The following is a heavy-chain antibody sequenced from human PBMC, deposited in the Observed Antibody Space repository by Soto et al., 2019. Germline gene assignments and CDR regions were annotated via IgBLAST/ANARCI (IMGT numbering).Heavy chain of an antibody. CDR3: ARDRKRRFLESSMDV. CDR2: IWYDGSNK. Sequence: QVQLVESGGGVVQPGRSLRLSCAASGFTFSSYGMHWVRQAPGKGLEWVAVIWYDGSNKYYADSVKGRFTISRDNSKNTLYLQMNSLRAEDTAVYYCARDRKRRFLESSMDVWGQGTTVTVSS. J-gene: IGHJ6*02. V-gene: IGHV3-33*01. D-gene: IGHD3-3*01. CDR1: GFTFSSYG.